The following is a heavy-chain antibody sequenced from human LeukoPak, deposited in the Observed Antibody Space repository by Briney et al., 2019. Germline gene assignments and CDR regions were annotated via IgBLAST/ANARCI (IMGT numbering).Heavy chain of an antibody. CDR2: IRYDGSNK. CDR3: ANDGAYYDSSTDAFDI. D-gene: IGHD3-22*01. V-gene: IGHV3-30*02. CDR1: GFTFSSYG. J-gene: IGHJ3*02. Sequence: PGGSLRLSCAASGFTFSSYGMHWVRQAPGKGLEWVAFIRYDGSNKHYADSVKGRFTISRDNSKNTLYLQMNSLRAEDTAVYYCANDGAYYDSSTDAFDIWGQGTMVTVSS.